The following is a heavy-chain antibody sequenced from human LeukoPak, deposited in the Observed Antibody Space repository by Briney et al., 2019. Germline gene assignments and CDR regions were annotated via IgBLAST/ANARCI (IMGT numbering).Heavy chain of an antibody. J-gene: IGHJ4*02. CDR1: GYSCTSDW. V-gene: IGHV5-51*01. Sequence: GESLKISCMGSGYSCTSDWIGWVRQMPGKGVEWMGIIYPCDGGTCYSPSFQGQVTISADKSMITAYLQWSSLKAADIALYYCARRDGDDPYHIFGYWGKRTIVTASS. CDR2: IYPCDGGT. D-gene: IGHD7-27*01. CDR3: ARRDGDDPYHIFGY.